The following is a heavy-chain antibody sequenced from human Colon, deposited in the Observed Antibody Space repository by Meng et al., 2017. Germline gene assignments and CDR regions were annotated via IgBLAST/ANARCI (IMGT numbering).Heavy chain of an antibody. V-gene: IGHV6-1*01. J-gene: IGHJ4*02. CDR1: GDRLSSNRAA. CDR3: ARSGSSGWIDY. D-gene: IGHD6-19*01. CDR2: TYNRPKLYN. Sequence: QDHLPPSVPGLVKPPHTHPTTFPNSGDRLSSNRAAWIWIRQSPSRGLDRLGRTYNRPKLYNGYAVSVKSRKTINPDTSKNQFSLQLNSVTHEVPAMYYCARSGSSGWIDYWGQGTLVTVSS.